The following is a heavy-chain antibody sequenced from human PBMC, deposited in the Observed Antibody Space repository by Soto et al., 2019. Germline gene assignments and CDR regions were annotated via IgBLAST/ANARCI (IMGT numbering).Heavy chain of an antibody. CDR2: IYYSGST. CDR3: ARDAHRSLMVRGIFSVGMDV. Sequence: QVQLQESGPGLVKPSQTLSLTCTVSGGSISSGGYYWSWIRQHPGKGLEWIGYIYYSGSTYYNPSLKSRVTISVDTSKNQFSLKLSSVTAADTAVDYCARDAHRSLMVRGIFSVGMDVWGQGTTVTVSS. J-gene: IGHJ6*02. V-gene: IGHV4-31*03. CDR1: GGSISSGGYY. D-gene: IGHD3-10*01.